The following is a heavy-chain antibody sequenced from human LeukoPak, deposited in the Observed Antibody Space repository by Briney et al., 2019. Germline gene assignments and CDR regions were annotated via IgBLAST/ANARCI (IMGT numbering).Heavy chain of an antibody. Sequence: GASVKVSCKVSGYTLTELSIHWVRQVPGKGLEWMGGFDPEDGETIYAQKFQGRVTMTEDTSTDTAYMELSSLRSEDTAVYYCATEQPVAGTGGDAFDYWGQGTLVTVSS. CDR3: ATEQPVAGTGGDAFDY. V-gene: IGHV1-24*01. D-gene: IGHD6-19*01. CDR2: FDPEDGET. J-gene: IGHJ4*02. CDR1: GYTLTELS.